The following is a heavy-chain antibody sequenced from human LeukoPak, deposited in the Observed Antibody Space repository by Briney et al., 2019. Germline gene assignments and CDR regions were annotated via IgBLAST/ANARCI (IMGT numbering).Heavy chain of an antibody. V-gene: IGHV3-53*01. CDR3: ASGNWNYRASPGEYYFDY. D-gene: IGHD1-7*01. J-gene: IGHJ4*02. Sequence: GGSLRLSCAASGFTVSSTYMTWVRQAPGKGLEWVSGISSGGTTYYADSVKGRFTISRDSSKNTLYVQMNSLRAEDTAVYYCASGNWNYRASPGEYYFDYWGQGTLVTVSS. CDR1: GFTVSSTY. CDR2: ISSGGTT.